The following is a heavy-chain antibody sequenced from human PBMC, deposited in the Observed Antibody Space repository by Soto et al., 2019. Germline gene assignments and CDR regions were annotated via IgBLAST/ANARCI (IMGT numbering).Heavy chain of an antibody. CDR3: AKVRSPLWFGEFPSPIDY. CDR2: ISGSGGST. J-gene: IGHJ4*02. CDR1: GFTFSSYA. V-gene: IGHV3-23*01. D-gene: IGHD3-10*01. Sequence: GGSLRLSCAASGFTFSSYAMSWVRQAPGKGLEWVSAISGSGGSTYYADSVKGRFTISRDNSKNPLYLQMNSLRAEDTAVYYCAKVRSPLWFGEFPSPIDYWGQGTLVTVSS.